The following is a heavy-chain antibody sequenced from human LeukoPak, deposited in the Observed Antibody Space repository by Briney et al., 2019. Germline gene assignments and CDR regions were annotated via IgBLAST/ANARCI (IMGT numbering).Heavy chain of an antibody. CDR2: IYYSGST. Sequence: PSETLSLTCTVSGGSISSSSYYWGWIRQPPGKGLEWIGSIYYSGSTYYNPSLKSRVTISVDTSKNQFSPKLSSVTAADTAVYYCARQGTMVRDSYLDYWGQGTLVTVSS. V-gene: IGHV4-39*01. CDR3: ARQGTMVRDSYLDY. D-gene: IGHD3-10*01. CDR1: GGSISSSSYY. J-gene: IGHJ4*02.